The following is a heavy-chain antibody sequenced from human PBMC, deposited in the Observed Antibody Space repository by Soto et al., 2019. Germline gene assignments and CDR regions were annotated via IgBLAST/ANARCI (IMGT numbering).Heavy chain of an antibody. V-gene: IGHV1-69*06. CDR3: AGEANGYSDY. CDR1: GGTFSSYA. D-gene: IGHD2-8*01. J-gene: IGHJ4*02. CDR2: IIPIFGTA. Sequence: AASVKVSCKASGGTFSSYAISWVRQAPGQGLEWMGGIIPIFGTANYAQKFQGRVTITADKSTSTAYMELSSLRSEDTAVYYCAGEANGYSDYWGQGTLVTVSS.